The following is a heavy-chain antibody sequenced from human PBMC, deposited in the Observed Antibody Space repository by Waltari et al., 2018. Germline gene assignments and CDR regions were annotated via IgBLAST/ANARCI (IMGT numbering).Heavy chain of an antibody. V-gene: IGHV1-69-2*01. J-gene: IGHJ5*02. D-gene: IGHD3-9*01. CDR2: VDPADGKT. CDR1: GYIFRNYY. Sequence: EVQLVPSGAEVKKPGATVKISCKASGYIFRNYYMHWLRQAPGKGLEWMGRVDPADGKTIYADKFQGRFIITTNRPTRTVFMEVTSPTSDDAAVYYCATSGMDLSGVTINWFDPWGQGTLLTVSS. CDR3: ATSGMDLSGVTINWFDP.